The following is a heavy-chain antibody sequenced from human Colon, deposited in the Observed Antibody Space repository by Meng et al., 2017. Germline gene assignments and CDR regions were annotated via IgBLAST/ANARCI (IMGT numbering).Heavy chain of an antibody. V-gene: IGHV1-2*06. J-gene: IGHJ4*02. D-gene: IGHD1-26*01. CDR1: GYTFTGYY. CDR2: INPNSGGT. Sequence: ASSKVSCKASGYTFTGYYMHWVRQAAGQGLEWMGRINPNSGGTNYAQKFQGRVTMTRDTSISTAYMELSRLRSDDTAVYYCATYSGSSHDYWGQGTLVTVSS. CDR3: ATYSGSSHDY.